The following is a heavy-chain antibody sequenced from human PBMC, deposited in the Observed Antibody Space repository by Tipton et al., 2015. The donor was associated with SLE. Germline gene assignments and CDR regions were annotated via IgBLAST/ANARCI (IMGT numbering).Heavy chain of an antibody. D-gene: IGHD6-13*01. CDR1: GYKFGNYG. CDR3: AILSSSWSFNAFDL. Sequence: QVQLVQSGAEVKKPGASVKVSCKASGYKFGNYGISWVRQAPGQGLEWMGWITTNTGNPTYAQAFTGRFVFSLDTSVSTAYLQISSLKAEDTALYYCAILSSSWSFNAFDLWGQGTMVTVSS. J-gene: IGHJ3*01. V-gene: IGHV7-4-1*02. CDR2: ITTNTGNP.